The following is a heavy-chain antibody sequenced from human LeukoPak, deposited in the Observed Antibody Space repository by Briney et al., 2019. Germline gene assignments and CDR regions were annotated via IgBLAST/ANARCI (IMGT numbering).Heavy chain of an antibody. Sequence: PGGSLRLSCAASGFTFSNAWMSWVRQAPGKGLEWVSAISGSGGSTYYADSVKGRFTISRDNSKNTLYLQMNSLRAEDTAVYYCAKDGQCDSSGYFFCDYYFDYWGQGTLVTVSS. CDR2: ISGSGGST. D-gene: IGHD3-22*01. CDR3: AKDGQCDSSGYFFCDYYFDY. J-gene: IGHJ4*02. V-gene: IGHV3-23*01. CDR1: GFTFSNAW.